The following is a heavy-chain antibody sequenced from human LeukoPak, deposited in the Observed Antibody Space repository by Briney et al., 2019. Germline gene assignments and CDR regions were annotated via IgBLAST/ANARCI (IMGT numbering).Heavy chain of an antibody. D-gene: IGHD6-6*01. CDR2: ISSSGSTI. Sequence: GGSLRLSCVASGFTFNTHWVSWVRQAPGKGLEWVSYISSSGSTIYYADSVKGRFTISRDNAKNSLYLQMNSLRAEDTAVYYCARGSVAALGYWGQGTLVTVSS. CDR1: GFTFNTHW. V-gene: IGHV3-48*04. CDR3: ARGSVAALGY. J-gene: IGHJ4*02.